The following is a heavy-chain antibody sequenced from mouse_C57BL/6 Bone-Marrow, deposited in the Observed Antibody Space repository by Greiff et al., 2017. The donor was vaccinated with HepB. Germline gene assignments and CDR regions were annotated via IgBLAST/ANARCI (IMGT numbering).Heavy chain of an antibody. Sequence: DVMLVESGGGLVQPGGSLKLSCAASGFTFSDYYMYWVRQTPEKRLEWVAYISNGGGSTYYPDTVKGRFTISRDNAKNTLYLQMSRLKSEDTAMYYCARHSYGSSGYFDVWGTGTTVTVSS. J-gene: IGHJ1*03. CDR2: ISNGGGST. CDR3: ARHSYGSSGYFDV. V-gene: IGHV5-12*01. CDR1: GFTFSDYY. D-gene: IGHD1-1*01.